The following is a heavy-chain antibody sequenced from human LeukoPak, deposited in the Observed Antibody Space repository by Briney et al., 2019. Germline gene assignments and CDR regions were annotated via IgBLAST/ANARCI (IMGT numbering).Heavy chain of an antibody. V-gene: IGHV3-7*03. J-gene: IGHJ6*02. CDR1: GFIFSTYW. D-gene: IGHD3-16*01. CDR3: ARGGGLDV. CDR2: INHNGNVN. Sequence: PGGSLRLSCAASGFIFSTYWMSWVRQAPGKGLEWVASINHNGNVNYYVDSVKGRFTISRDNAKNSLYLQMSNLRAEDTAVYFCARGGGLDVWGQGATVTVSS.